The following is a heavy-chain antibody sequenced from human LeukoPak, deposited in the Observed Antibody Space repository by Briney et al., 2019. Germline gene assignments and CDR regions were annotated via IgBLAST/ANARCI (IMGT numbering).Heavy chain of an antibody. CDR1: GFTFSSYG. CDR2: IWYDGSNK. V-gene: IGHV3-33*01. Sequence: GRSLRLSCAASGFTFSSYGMHWVRQAPGKGPEWVAVIWYDGSNKYYADSVKGRFTISRDNSKNTPYLQMNSLRAEDTAVYYCARDGGRITMIVVDIALDYWGQGTLVTVSS. CDR3: ARDGGRITMIVVDIALDY. D-gene: IGHD3-22*01. J-gene: IGHJ4*02.